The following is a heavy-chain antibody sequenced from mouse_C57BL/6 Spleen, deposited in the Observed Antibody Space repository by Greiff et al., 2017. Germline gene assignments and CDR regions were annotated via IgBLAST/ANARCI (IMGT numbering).Heavy chain of an antibody. CDR2: IYPGSGNT. V-gene: IGHV1-76*01. Sequence: QVQLQQSGAELVRPGASVKLSCKASGYTFTDYYINWVKQRPGQGLEWIARIYPGSGNTYYNEKFKGKATLTAEKSSSTAYMQLSSLTSEDSAVYFCARRQGYYSNYGENVYFDYWGQGTTLTVSS. D-gene: IGHD2-5*01. CDR3: ARRQGYYSNYGENVYFDY. J-gene: IGHJ2*01. CDR1: GYTFTDYY.